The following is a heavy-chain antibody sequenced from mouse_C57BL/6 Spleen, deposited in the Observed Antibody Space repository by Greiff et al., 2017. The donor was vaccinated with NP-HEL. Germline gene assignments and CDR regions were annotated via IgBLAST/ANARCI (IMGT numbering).Heavy chain of an antibody. CDR2: ISSGGSTI. V-gene: IGHV5-17*01. CDR3: ARPYYGSSSWFAY. J-gene: IGHJ3*01. D-gene: IGHD1-1*01. Sequence: EVHLVESGGGLVKPGGSLKLSCAASGFTFSDYGMHWVRQAPEKGLEWVAYISSGGSTIYYADTVKGRFTITRDNAKNTLFLQRTSLRSEDTAMYYCARPYYGSSSWFAYWGQGTLVTVSA. CDR1: GFTFSDYG.